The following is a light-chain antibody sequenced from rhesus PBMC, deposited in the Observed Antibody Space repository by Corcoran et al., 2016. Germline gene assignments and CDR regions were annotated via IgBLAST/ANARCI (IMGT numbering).Light chain of an antibody. CDR2: KAS. CDR3: QQCSSKPYS. V-gene: IGKV1-22*01. Sequence: DIQMTQSLSSLSASVGDTVTITCRASQDINNCLAWYQQKPEKAPDLLIYKASSLQSGVPSRFGGSGSGTDFTLTISRLQSEDFATYYCQQCSSKPYSFGQGTKVEIK. J-gene: IGKJ2*01. CDR1: QDINNC.